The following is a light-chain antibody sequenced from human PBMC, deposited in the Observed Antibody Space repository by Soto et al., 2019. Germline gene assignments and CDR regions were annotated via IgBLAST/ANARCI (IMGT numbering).Light chain of an antibody. J-gene: IGKJ5*01. V-gene: IGKV1-12*01. Sequence: DTQLPKPQSSVSASVGDRVTITCRASHGIISWLAWYQQKPGKAPKLLIYAASSLQSGFPSRFSGRGSGTDFTLTISSLQPEDFAAYYCHQSYNTTRLTFGQGTRLEIK. CDR3: HQSYNTTRLT. CDR2: AAS. CDR1: HGIISW.